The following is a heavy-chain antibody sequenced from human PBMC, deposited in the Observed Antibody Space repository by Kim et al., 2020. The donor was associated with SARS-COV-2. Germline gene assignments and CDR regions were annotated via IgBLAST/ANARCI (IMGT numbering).Heavy chain of an antibody. Sequence: GGSLRLSCAASGFTFSSYSMNWVRQAPGKGLEWVASISGSGNYIDYADSVKGRFTISRDNAKKSLFVQMNSLRAGDTGVYYCARLEGLYGMDVWGQGTTVTVSS. J-gene: IGHJ6*02. CDR2: ISGSGNYI. CDR3: ARLEGLYGMDV. CDR1: GFTFSSYS. V-gene: IGHV3-21*01.